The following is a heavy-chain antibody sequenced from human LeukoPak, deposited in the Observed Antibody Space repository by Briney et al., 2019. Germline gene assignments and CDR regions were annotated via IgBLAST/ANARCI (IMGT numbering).Heavy chain of an antibody. Sequence: GGSLRLSCAASGFTFSTYSMNWVRQAPGKGLEWVSSISPSSSYIYYADSVKGRFTISRDNAKNSLYLQMNSLRADDTAVYYCARDRYSTSLDAFDIWGQGTMVTVSS. CDR1: GFTFSTYS. CDR3: ARDRYSTSLDAFDI. CDR2: ISPSSSYI. D-gene: IGHD6-13*01. V-gene: IGHV3-21*01. J-gene: IGHJ3*02.